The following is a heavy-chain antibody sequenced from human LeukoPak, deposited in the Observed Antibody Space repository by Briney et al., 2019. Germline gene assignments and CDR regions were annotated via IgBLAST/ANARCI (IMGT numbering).Heavy chain of an antibody. V-gene: IGHV3-33*01. CDR1: GFTFSSYG. CDR3: ARDLSPREGSGNYSHY. D-gene: IGHD3-10*01. CDR2: IWYDGSNK. Sequence: GGSLRLSCAASGFTFSSYGMHWVRQAPGKGLEWVAVIWYDGSNKYYADSVKGRFTISRDNSKNTLFLQMNSLRAEDTAVYYCARDLSPREGSGNYSHYWGQGSLVTVSS. J-gene: IGHJ4*02.